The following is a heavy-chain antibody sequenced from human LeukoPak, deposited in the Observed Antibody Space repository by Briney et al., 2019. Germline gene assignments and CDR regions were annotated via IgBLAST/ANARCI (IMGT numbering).Heavy chain of an antibody. CDR1: GGSFSGYY. D-gene: IGHD1-1*01. Sequence: PSETLSLTCAVYGGSFSGYYWSWIRQPPGKGLEWIGEINHSGSTNYNPSLKSRVTISVDTSKNQFSLKLSSATAADTAVYYCASTTGTTDYWGQGTLVTVSS. CDR2: INHSGST. CDR3: ASTTGTTDY. V-gene: IGHV4-34*01. J-gene: IGHJ4*02.